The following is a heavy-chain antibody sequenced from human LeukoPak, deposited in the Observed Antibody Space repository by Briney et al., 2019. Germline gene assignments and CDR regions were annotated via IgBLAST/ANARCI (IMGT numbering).Heavy chain of an antibody. Sequence: GESLKISCKGSGYSFTSYWFGWVRQMPGKGLEWMGIIYRGDSDTRYSPSFQGQVTISADKSISTAYLQWSSLKASDTAMYYCARLRAYSDSSGYYPDYYYGMDVWGQGTTVSVSS. V-gene: IGHV5-51*01. J-gene: IGHJ6*02. CDR1: GYSFTSYW. D-gene: IGHD3-22*01. CDR3: ARLRAYSDSSGYYPDYYYGMDV. CDR2: IYRGDSDT.